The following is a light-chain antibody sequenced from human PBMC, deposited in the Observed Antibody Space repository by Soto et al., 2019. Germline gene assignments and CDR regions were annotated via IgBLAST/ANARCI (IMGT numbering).Light chain of an antibody. J-gene: IGLJ1*01. CDR3: AAWDDSLNGDV. Sequence: QSVLTKPPPASGTPGQRGTISCSGSSSNIGSNTVNWYQQLPGTAPKLLIYSNNQRPSGVPDRFSGSKSGTSDSLAISGLQSEDEADYDCAAWDDSLNGDVFGTGTKVTVL. CDR1: SSNIGSNT. CDR2: SNN. V-gene: IGLV1-44*01.